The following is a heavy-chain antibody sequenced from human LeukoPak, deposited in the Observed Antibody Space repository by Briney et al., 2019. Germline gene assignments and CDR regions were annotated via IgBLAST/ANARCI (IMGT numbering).Heavy chain of an antibody. Sequence: SETLSLTCTVSVGSLSRGDYYWSWIRQPPGKGLEWIGYIYYSGSTYYNPSLKSRVTISVDTSKNQFSLKLSSVTAADTAVYYCARRITIFGVVTSFDYWGQGTLVTVSS. CDR2: IYYSGST. D-gene: IGHD3-3*01. V-gene: IGHV4-30-4*01. CDR3: ARRITIFGVVTSFDY. J-gene: IGHJ4*02. CDR1: VGSLSRGDYY.